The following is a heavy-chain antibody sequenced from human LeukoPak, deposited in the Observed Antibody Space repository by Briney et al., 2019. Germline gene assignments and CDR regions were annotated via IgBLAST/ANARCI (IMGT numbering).Heavy chain of an antibody. D-gene: IGHD3-3*01. Sequence: ASVKVSCKASGYTFTSYDINWVRQAPGRGPEWMGWINPNSGGTNYAQKFQGRVTMTRDTSISTAYMELSRLRSDDTAVYYCARVSLFFGVAPFDYWGQGTLVTVSS. CDR3: ARVSLFFGVAPFDY. J-gene: IGHJ4*02. CDR1: GYTFTSYD. CDR2: INPNSGGT. V-gene: IGHV1-2*02.